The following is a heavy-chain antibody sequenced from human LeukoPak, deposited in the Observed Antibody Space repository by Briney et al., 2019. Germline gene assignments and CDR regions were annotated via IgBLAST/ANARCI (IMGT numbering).Heavy chain of an antibody. CDR1: GFTFNNYG. CDR2: IWYDGSNK. D-gene: IGHD3-22*01. Sequence: GGSLRLSCAAPGFTFNNYGIHWVRQAPGKGLEWVAVIWYDGSNKYYADSLKGRFTISRDNSKNTLYLQMNSLRAEDTAVYYCARGGYYDSGGYFDWFDPWGQGTLVTVSS. V-gene: IGHV3-33*01. CDR3: ARGGYYDSGGYFDWFDP. J-gene: IGHJ5*02.